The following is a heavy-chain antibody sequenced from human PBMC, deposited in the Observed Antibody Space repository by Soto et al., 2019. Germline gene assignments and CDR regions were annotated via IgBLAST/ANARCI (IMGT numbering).Heavy chain of an antibody. CDR3: AKDDYGSGSYYNAHNYYYYGMDV. Sequence: GGSLRLSCAASGFTFSIYGMHWVRQAPGKGLEWVAVISYDGSNKYYADSVKGRFTISRDNSKNTLYLQMNSLRAEDTAVYYCAKDDYGSGSYYNAHNYYYYGMDVWGQGTTVTVSS. CDR1: GFTFSIYG. CDR2: ISYDGSNK. V-gene: IGHV3-30*18. D-gene: IGHD3-10*01. J-gene: IGHJ6*02.